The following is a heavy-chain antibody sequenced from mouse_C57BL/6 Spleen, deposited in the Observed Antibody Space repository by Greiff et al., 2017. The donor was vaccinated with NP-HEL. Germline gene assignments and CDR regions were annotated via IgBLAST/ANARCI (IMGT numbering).Heavy chain of an antibody. CDR1: GYTFTSYG. V-gene: IGHV1-81*01. J-gene: IGHJ2*01. Sequence: VQVVESGAELARPGASVKLSCKASGYTFTSYGISWVKQRTGQGLEWIGEIYPRSGNTYYNEKFKGKATLTADKSSSTAYMELRSLTSEDSAVYFCARDDYDGRGYWGQGTTLTVSS. D-gene: IGHD2-4*01. CDR2: IYPRSGNT. CDR3: ARDDYDGRGY.